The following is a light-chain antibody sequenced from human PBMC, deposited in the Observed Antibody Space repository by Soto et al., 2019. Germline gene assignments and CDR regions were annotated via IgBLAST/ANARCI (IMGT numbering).Light chain of an antibody. V-gene: IGKV3-15*01. CDR1: QSISDT. J-gene: IGKJ1*01. Sequence: ERVVMGSPGIISVSPGGRATLSCRASQSISDTLAWYQQKPGQAPRLLIYGASTRAPGFPARFSGSGSGTDFTLTISSLQSEDFAVYYCQQYNNWPWTFGQGTKVDIK. CDR3: QQYNNWPWT. CDR2: GAS.